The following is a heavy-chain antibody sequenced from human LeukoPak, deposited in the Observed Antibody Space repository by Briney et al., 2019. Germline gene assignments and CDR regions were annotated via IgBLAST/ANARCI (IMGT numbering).Heavy chain of an antibody. V-gene: IGHV3-7*01. CDR2: IKQDGTEK. CDR3: TRDTGCPGGTCYSFYDY. J-gene: IGHJ4*02. D-gene: IGHD2-15*01. Sequence: GGSLRLSCAASGFTFSNYWMTWVRQAPGKGLEWVANIKQDGTEKYYVYSVKGRFTISRDNAENSLYLQMNSLRAEDTAVYYCTRDTGCPGGTCYSFYDYWGQGTLVTVSS. CDR1: GFTFSNYW.